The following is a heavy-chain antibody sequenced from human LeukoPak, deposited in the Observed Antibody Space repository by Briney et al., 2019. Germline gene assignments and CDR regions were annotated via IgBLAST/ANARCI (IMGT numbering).Heavy chain of an antibody. D-gene: IGHD2-8*01. CDR3: ANEEWYRFDY. CDR1: GFTFSSYW. V-gene: IGHV3-7*03. Sequence: PGGSLRLSCAASGFTFSSYWMSWVCQAPGKGLEWVATMDGGGSATYYVDSVKGRFTITRDNAKDSLFLQMNSLRAEDTALYYCANEEWYRFDYWGQGTLVTVPS. CDR2: MDGGGSAT. J-gene: IGHJ4*02.